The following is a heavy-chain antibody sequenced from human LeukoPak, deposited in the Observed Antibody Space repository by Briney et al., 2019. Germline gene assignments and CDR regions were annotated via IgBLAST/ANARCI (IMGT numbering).Heavy chain of an antibody. CDR3: AKGDTTWELPHDC. D-gene: IGHD1-26*01. CDR2: ISSSSDYI. CDR1: GFTFRSYS. J-gene: IGHJ4*02. Sequence: PGGSLRLSCAASGFTFRSYSMSWVRQAPGKGLEWVSYISSSSDYIYYADSVKGRFTISRDNSKNTLYLQMNSLRAEDTAVYYCAKGDTTWELPHDCWGQGTLVTVSS. V-gene: IGHV3-21*04.